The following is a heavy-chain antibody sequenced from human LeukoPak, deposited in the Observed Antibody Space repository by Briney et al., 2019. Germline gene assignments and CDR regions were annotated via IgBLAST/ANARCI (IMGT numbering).Heavy chain of an antibody. CDR1: GFTFSSYA. J-gene: IGHJ4*02. CDR3: AKGGSFYYDTSGYLC. Sequence: GGSLRLSCAASGFTFSSYAMSWVRQAPGKGLEWVSAISGSGGSTYYADSVKGRFTISRDNSRNTLYLQMNSLRAEDTAVYYCAKGGSFYYDTSGYLCWGQGTLVTVSS. CDR2: ISGSGGST. V-gene: IGHV3-23*01. D-gene: IGHD3-22*01.